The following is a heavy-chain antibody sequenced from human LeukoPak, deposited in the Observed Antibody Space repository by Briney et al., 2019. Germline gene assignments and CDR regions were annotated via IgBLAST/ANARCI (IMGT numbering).Heavy chain of an antibody. V-gene: IGHV4-38-2*01. J-gene: IGHJ6*04. CDR3: ASALNYYYGMDV. CDR1: GYSISSGYY. CDR2: IYHSGST. Sequence: SSETLSLTCAVSGYSISSGYYWGWIRQPPGEGLERIGIIYHSGSTYYNPSLKSRVTISVDTSKNQFSLKLSSVTAADTAVYYCASALNYYYGMDVWGKGTTVTVSS.